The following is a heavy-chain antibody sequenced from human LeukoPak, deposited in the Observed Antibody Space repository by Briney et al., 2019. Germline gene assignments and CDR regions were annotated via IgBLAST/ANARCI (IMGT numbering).Heavy chain of an antibody. CDR2: MSGSGGST. Sequence: GGSLRLSCAASGFTFSIYGMSWVRQAPGRGLEWVSAMSGSGGSTYYADSVKGRFTISRDNSKNTLYLQMNSLRAEDTAVYYCAKDGYYDSSAYYYVRYFDLWGRGTLVTVSS. D-gene: IGHD3-22*01. CDR3: AKDGYYDSSAYYYVRYFDL. V-gene: IGHV3-23*01. J-gene: IGHJ2*01. CDR1: GFTFSIYG.